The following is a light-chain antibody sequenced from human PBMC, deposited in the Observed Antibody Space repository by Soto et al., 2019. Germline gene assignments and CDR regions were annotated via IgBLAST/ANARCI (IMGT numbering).Light chain of an antibody. V-gene: IGKV3-20*01. Sequence: DIVLTQSPGTLALSPGERATLSCRASQSVNNRYLAWYQQKPGQAPRLLIYGASSTATGIPDRFSGSGSGTDFTLTISRLEPEDFAVYYCQQYGSSPITFGQGTRLEIK. CDR1: QSVNNRY. J-gene: IGKJ5*01. CDR3: QQYGSSPIT. CDR2: GAS.